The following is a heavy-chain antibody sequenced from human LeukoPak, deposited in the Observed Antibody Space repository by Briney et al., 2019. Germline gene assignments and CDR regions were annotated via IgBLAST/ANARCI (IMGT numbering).Heavy chain of an antibody. J-gene: IGHJ4*02. D-gene: IGHD2-2*01. CDR2: IIPIFGTA. CDR3: ATPPTYCSSTSCSEFSFDY. V-gene: IGHV1-69*13. Sequence: SVKVSCKASGGTFSSYAISWVRQAPGQGLEWMGGIIPIFGTANYAQKFQGRVTITADESTSTAYMELSSLRSEDTAVYYCATPPTYCSSTSCSEFSFDYWGQGTLVTVSS. CDR1: GGTFSSYA.